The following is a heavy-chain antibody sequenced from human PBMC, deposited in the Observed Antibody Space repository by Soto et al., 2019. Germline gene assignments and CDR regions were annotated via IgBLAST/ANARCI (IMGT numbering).Heavy chain of an antibody. D-gene: IGHD3-16*02. CDR3: ARGDKLSLYPQLDY. J-gene: IGHJ4*02. Sequence: QVQLVQSGAEVKKPGASVKVSCKASGYTFTGNYMHWVRQAPGQGFEWMGWINVNSGGTKYAQKFQGWVTMTRDTSISPAYTELSRLRSDDTAVYYCARGDKLSLYPQLDYWGQGTLVTVSS. V-gene: IGHV1-2*04. CDR2: INVNSGGT. CDR1: GYTFTGNY.